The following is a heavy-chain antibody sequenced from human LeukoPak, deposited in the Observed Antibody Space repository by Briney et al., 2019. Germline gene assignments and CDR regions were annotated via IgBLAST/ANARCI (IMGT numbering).Heavy chain of an antibody. J-gene: IGHJ3*02. D-gene: IGHD2-15*01. CDR3: ARNGASIYCSGGSCYPAKDAFDI. CDR2: INPNSGGA. Sequence: ASVKVSCKASGYTFTGYYMHWVRQAPGQGLEWMGWINPNSGGANYAQKFQGRVTMTRDTSISTAYMELSRLRSDDTAVYYCARNGASIYCSGGSCYPAKDAFDIWGQGTMVTVSS. CDR1: GYTFTGYY. V-gene: IGHV1-2*02.